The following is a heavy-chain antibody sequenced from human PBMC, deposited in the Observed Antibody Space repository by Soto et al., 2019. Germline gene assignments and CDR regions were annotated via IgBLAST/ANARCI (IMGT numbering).Heavy chain of an antibody. CDR1: GYSFTTYW. V-gene: IGHV5-10-1*01. CDR2: IDPSDSYA. Sequence: LKISCKASGYSFTTYWITWVRQMPGKGLEWMGRIDPSDSYANYSPSFQGHVTISADKSINTAYLQWSSLKASDTAIYYCGRVRVDKAEGWFDPWGQGTLVTVSS. J-gene: IGHJ5*02. D-gene: IGHD5-18*01. CDR3: GRVRVDKAEGWFDP.